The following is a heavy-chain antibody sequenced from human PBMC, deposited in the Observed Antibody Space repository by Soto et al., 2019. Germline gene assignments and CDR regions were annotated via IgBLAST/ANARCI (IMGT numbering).Heavy chain of an antibody. V-gene: IGHV1-69*06. J-gene: IGHJ1*01. CDR3: ARVSADFDGGYYDEYFQH. CDR1: GGTFSSYA. D-gene: IGHD3-3*01. Sequence: SVKVSCKASGGTFSSYAISWVRQAPGQGLEWMGGIIPIFGTANYAQKFQGRVTITADKSTSTAYMELSSLRSEDTAVYYCARVSADFDGGYYDEYFQHWGQGTLVTVSS. CDR2: IIPIFGTA.